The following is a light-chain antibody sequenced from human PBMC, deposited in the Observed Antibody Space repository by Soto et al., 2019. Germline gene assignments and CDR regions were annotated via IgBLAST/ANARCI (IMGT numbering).Light chain of an antibody. J-gene: IGLJ1*01. CDR1: SSDVGGYNY. CDR3: SSYTSSSTRV. CDR2: DVS. V-gene: IGLV2-14*01. Sequence: QSALTQPASVSGSPGQSITSSCTGTSSDVGGYNYVSWYQQHPDKAPKLMIYDVSNRPSGVSNRFSGSKSGNTASLTISGLQAEDEADYYCSSYTSSSTRVFGTETKLTVL.